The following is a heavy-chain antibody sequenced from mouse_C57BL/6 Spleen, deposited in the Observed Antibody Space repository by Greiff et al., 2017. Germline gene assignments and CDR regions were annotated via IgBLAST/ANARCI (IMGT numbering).Heavy chain of an antibody. D-gene: IGHD1-2*01. CDR2: IDPSDSYT. V-gene: IGHV1-69*01. CDR1: GYTFTSYW. J-gene: IGHJ4*01. CDR3: ARQDTTAYYFAMDY. Sequence: QVQLQQPGAELVMPGASVKLSCKASGYTFTSYWMHWVKQRPGQGLEWIGEIDPSDSYTNYNQKFKGKSTLTVDKSSSTAYMQLSSLTSEDSAVYYCARQDTTAYYFAMDYWGQGTSVTVSS.